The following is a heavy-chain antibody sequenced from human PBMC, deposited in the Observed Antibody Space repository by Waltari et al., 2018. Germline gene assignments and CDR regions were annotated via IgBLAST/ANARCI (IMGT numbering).Heavy chain of an antibody. V-gene: IGHV3-30*02. J-gene: IGHJ5*02. Sequence: QLHLVESGGGVVQPGGSLRLSCAASGFDFNNYAMHWVRQGPGRGVVWVAFIHYRGNSEFNADSVKGRFSISRDNSKKTVYLQMNSLRPDDTAIYYCARETGDWNYGNRNWFDPWGQGTLVTVSS. CDR1: GFDFNNYA. D-gene: IGHD1-1*01. CDR2: IHYRGNSE. CDR3: ARETGDWNYGNRNWFDP.